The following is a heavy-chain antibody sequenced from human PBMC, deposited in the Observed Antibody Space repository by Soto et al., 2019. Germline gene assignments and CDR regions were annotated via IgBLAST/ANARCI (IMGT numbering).Heavy chain of an antibody. V-gene: IGHV3-21*01. CDR1: GFTFSSYS. CDR2: ISSSSSYI. Sequence: GGSLRLSCAASGFTFSSYSMNWVRQAPGKGLEWVSSISSSSSYIYYADSVKGRFTISRDNAKNSLYLQMNSLRAEDTAVYYCARDVGVKTGITMVRGASMGWFDPWGQGTLVTVSS. J-gene: IGHJ5*02. D-gene: IGHD3-10*01. CDR3: ARDVGVKTGITMVRGASMGWFDP.